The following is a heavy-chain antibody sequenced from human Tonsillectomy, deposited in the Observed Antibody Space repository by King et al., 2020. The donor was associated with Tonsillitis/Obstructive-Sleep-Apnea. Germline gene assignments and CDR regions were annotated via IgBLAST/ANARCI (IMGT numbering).Heavy chain of an antibody. Sequence: LVQSGAEVKKPGSSVKVSCKASGGTFSSYAISWVRQAPGQGLEWMGGIIPIFGTANYAQKFQGRVTITADESTSTAYMELSSLRSEDTAVYYCARGPENYYGSGSYYNSGGDWGQGTLVTVSS. CDR2: IIPIFGTA. V-gene: IGHV1-69*01. CDR3: ARGPENYYGSGSYYNSGGD. CDR1: GGTFSSYA. D-gene: IGHD3-10*01. J-gene: IGHJ4*02.